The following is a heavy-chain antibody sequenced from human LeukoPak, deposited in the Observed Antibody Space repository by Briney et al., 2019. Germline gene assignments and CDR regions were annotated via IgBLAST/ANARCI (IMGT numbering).Heavy chain of an antibody. J-gene: IGHJ4*02. V-gene: IGHV3-30-3*01. D-gene: IGHD3-3*01. CDR1: GFTFSSYA. CDR2: ISYDGSNK. CDR3: TRQSENFSLDY. Sequence: AGGSLRLSCAASGFTFSSYAMHWVRQAPGKGLEWVAVISYDGSNKYYADSVKGRFTISRDNSKNTLYLQMNSLRAEDTAVYFCTRQSENFSLDYWGQGTLVTVS.